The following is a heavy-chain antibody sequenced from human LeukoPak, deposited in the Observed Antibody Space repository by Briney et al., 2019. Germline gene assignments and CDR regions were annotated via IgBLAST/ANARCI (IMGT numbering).Heavy chain of an antibody. CDR1: GGTFSSYA. V-gene: IGHV1-69*13. D-gene: IGHD3-16*01. J-gene: IGHJ4*02. CDR2: IIPIFGTA. Sequence: GASVKVSCKASGGTFSSYAISWVRQAPGQGLEWMGGIIPIFGTANYAQKFQGRVTITADESTSTAYRELSSLRSEDTAVYYCARYPLLGDPIYYWGQGTLVTVSS. CDR3: ARYPLLGDPIYY.